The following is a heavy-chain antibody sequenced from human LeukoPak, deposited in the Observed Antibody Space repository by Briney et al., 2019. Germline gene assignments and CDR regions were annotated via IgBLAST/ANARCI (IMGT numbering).Heavy chain of an antibody. CDR2: IIPMFGTA. D-gene: IGHD2-2*01. Sequence: SVKVSCKASGGTFSSYEISWVRQAPGQGLEWMGGIIPMFGTAKYAQKFQGRVTITADKSTSTAYMELSSLRSEDTAVYYCASGTTDIVVVPDTLRNYYFDYWGQGTLVTVSS. CDR1: GGTFSSYE. CDR3: ASGTTDIVVVPDTLRNYYFDY. V-gene: IGHV1-69*06. J-gene: IGHJ4*02.